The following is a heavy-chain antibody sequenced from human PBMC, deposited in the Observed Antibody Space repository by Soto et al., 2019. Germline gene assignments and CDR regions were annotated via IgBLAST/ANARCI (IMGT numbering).Heavy chain of an antibody. V-gene: IGHV3-23*01. D-gene: IGHD4-17*01. Sequence: GGSLRLSCAASGFTFSSYAMSWVRQAPGKGLERVSAISGSGGSTYYADSVKGRFTISRDNSKNTLYLQMNSLRAEDTAVYYCARAYGGNPALFDPWGQGTLVTVSS. CDR2: ISGSGGST. CDR3: ARAYGGNPALFDP. J-gene: IGHJ5*02. CDR1: GFTFSSYA.